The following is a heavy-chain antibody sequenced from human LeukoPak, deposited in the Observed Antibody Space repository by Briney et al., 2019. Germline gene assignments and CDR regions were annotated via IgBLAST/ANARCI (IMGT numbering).Heavy chain of an antibody. Sequence: SETLSLTCTVSGGSISSSSYYWGWIRQPPGKGLEWIGSIYYSGSTYYNPSLKSRVTISVDTSKNQFSLKLSSVTAADTAVYYCAKIYDSSGYDYWGQGTLVTVSS. D-gene: IGHD3-22*01. J-gene: IGHJ4*02. CDR3: AKIYDSSGYDY. CDR1: GGSISSSSYY. CDR2: IYYSGST. V-gene: IGHV4-39*07.